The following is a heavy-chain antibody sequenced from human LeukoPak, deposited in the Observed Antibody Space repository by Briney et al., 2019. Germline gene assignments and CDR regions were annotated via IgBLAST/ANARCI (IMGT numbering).Heavy chain of an antibody. V-gene: IGHV3-33*01. CDR3: ARFGSGWYFDY. J-gene: IGHJ4*02. D-gene: IGHD6-19*01. Sequence: TGGSLRLSCAASGFTFSSYGVHRVRQAPGKGLEWVAVIWYDGSNKYYADPVKGRFTISRDNSKNTLYLQMNSLRAEDTAVYYCARFGSGWYFDYWGQGTLVTVSS. CDR1: GFTFSSYG. CDR2: IWYDGSNK.